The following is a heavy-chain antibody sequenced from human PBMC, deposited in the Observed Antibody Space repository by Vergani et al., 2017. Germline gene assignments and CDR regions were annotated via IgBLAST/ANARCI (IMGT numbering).Heavy chain of an antibody. CDR3: AREEVGATIPSPFDPRPRHGFDY. CDR2: INAGNGNT. D-gene: IGHD1-26*01. J-gene: IGHJ4*02. Sequence: QVQLVQSGAEVKKLGASVKVSCKASGYTFTSYAMHWVRQAPGQRLEWMGWINAGNGNTKYSQKFQGRVTITRDTSASTAYMELSSLRSEDTAVYYCAREEVGATIPSPFDPRPRHGFDYWGQGTLVTVSS. CDR1: GYTFTSYA. V-gene: IGHV1-3*01.